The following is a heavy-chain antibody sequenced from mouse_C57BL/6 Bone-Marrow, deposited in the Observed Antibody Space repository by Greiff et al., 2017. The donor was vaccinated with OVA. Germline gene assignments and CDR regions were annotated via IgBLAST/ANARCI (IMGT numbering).Heavy chain of an antibody. D-gene: IGHD1-2*01. CDR2: ISSGGSYT. CDR1: GFTFSSYG. Sequence: EVQLVESGGDLVKPGGSLKLSCAASGFTFSSYGMSWVRQTPDKRLEWVATISSGGSYTYYPDSVKGRFTISRDNAKNTLYLQMSSLKSEDTAMYYGARHGLRPYFDYWGQGTTLTVSS. V-gene: IGHV5-6*01. J-gene: IGHJ2*01. CDR3: ARHGLRPYFDY.